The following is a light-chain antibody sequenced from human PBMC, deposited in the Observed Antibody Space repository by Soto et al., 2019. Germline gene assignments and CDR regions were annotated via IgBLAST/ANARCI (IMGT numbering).Light chain of an antibody. Sequence: QSVLTQPPSVSGSPGQSVAISCTGTSSDVGSYNRVSWYQQPPGAAPKLMIYEVSNRPSGVPDRFSGSKSGNTASLTISGLQAEDEADYYCNSYTGTSTYVVGTGTTVTV. V-gene: IGLV2-18*02. CDR3: NSYTGTSTYV. CDR2: EVS. J-gene: IGLJ1*01. CDR1: SSDVGSYNR.